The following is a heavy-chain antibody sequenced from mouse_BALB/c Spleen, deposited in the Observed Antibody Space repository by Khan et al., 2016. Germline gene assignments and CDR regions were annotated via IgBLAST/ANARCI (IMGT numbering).Heavy chain of an antibody. D-gene: IGHD2-3*01. CDR1: GFNIKDTY. CDR2: IDPANVNT. Sequence: VQLQQSGAELVKPGASVKLSCTASGFNIKDTYMHWVKQRPEQGLEWIGRIDPANVNTKYDPKFQGKATITADTSSNTAYLQLSSLTSEDTAVYSCTREGYYPYWGQGTTLTVSS. V-gene: IGHV14-3*02. CDR3: TREGYYPY. J-gene: IGHJ2*01.